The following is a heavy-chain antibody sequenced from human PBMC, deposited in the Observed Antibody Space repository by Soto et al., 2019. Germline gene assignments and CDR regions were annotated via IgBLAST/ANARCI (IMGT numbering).Heavy chain of an antibody. V-gene: IGHV3-48*01. Sequence: PGGSLRLSCAASGFTFSSYSMNWDRQAPGKGLEWVSYISSSSSTMYYADSVQGRFTISRDSSRKTLFLQMNTLRAEDTAVYFCAIRIFGVEYWGQGTQVTVSS. CDR3: AIRIFGVEY. D-gene: IGHD3-3*01. J-gene: IGHJ4*02. CDR2: ISSSSSTM. CDR1: GFTFSSYS.